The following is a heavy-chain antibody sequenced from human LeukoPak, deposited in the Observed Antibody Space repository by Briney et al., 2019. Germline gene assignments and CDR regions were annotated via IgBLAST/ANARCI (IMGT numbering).Heavy chain of an antibody. J-gene: IGHJ6*02. CDR1: GGSISSYY. CDR3: ARVGTITIFGVVIPDYYYYYGMDV. Sequence: SETLSLTCTVSGGSISSYYWSWIRQPPGKGLEWIGYIYNSGSTNYNPSLKSRVTISVDTSKNQFSLKLSSVTAADTAVYYCARVGTITIFGVVIPDYYYYYGMDVWGQGTTVTVSS. CDR2: IYNSGST. D-gene: IGHD3-3*01. V-gene: IGHV4-59*12.